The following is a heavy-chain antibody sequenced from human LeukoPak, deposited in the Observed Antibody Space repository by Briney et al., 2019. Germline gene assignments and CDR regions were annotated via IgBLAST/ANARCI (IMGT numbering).Heavy chain of an antibody. V-gene: IGHV3-23*01. Sequence: GGSLRLSCAASGFTFSSYAMSWVRQAPGRGLEWVSAISGRGDSTCYGDSVKGRFTISRDNSKNTLYLQMNSLRAEDTAVYYCAKTRPLDSSSWSHGDYWGQGTLVTVSS. J-gene: IGHJ4*02. CDR2: ISGRGDST. CDR1: GFTFSSYA. D-gene: IGHD6-13*01. CDR3: AKTRPLDSSSWSHGDY.